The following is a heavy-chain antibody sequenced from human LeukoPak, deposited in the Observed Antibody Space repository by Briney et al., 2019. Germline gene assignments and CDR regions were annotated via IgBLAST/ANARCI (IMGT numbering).Heavy chain of an antibody. CDR3: ARVGQQLYFDY. CDR1: GGSISSYY. Sequence: SETLSLTCTVSGGSISSYYWSWIRQPPGKGLEWIGYIYYSGSTNHNPSLKSRVTISVDTSKNQFSLKLSSVTAADTAVYYCARVGQQLYFDYWGQGTLVTVSS. D-gene: IGHD6-13*01. J-gene: IGHJ4*02. CDR2: IYYSGST. V-gene: IGHV4-59*01.